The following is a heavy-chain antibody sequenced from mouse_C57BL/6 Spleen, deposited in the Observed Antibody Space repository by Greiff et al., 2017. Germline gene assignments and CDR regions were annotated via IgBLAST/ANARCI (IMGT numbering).Heavy chain of an antibody. CDR1: GYAFSSSW. CDR3: ERSINWDGGGY. CDR2: IYPGDGST. Sequence: VKLMESGPELVKPGASVKISCKASGYAFSSSWMNWVKQRPGKGLEWIGRIYPGDGSTNYNGKFKGKATLTADKSSSTAYMQLSSLTSEDSAVYFCERSINWDGGGYWGQGTTLTVSS. D-gene: IGHD4-1*01. V-gene: IGHV1-82*01. J-gene: IGHJ2*01.